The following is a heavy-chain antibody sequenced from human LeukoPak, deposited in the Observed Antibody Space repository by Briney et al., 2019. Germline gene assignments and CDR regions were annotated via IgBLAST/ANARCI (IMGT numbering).Heavy chain of an antibody. CDR3: ARQGSGGGYGSGAFDI. J-gene: IGHJ3*02. Sequence: GESLKISCKGSGYSFTTYWIGWVRQMPGKGLEWMGVIYPGDSDTRYSPSFQGQVTMSADKSITTAYLQWSSLTASDTAIYYCARQGSGGGYGSGAFDIWGQGTMVTVSS. CDR1: GYSFTTYW. D-gene: IGHD2-21*02. CDR2: IYPGDSDT. V-gene: IGHV5-51*01.